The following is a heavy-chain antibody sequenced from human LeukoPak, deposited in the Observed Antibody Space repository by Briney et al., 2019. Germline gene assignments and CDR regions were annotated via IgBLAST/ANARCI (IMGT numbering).Heavy chain of an antibody. Sequence: ASVRVSCKASGYTFTGYYMHWVRQAPGQGLEWMGRININSGGTSYAQKFQGRVTLTRDTSITTAFMELSRLRSDDTAVYYRARDSGITGTTGAIDYWGQGTLVAVSS. CDR3: ARDSGITGTTGAIDY. D-gene: IGHD1-20*01. J-gene: IGHJ4*02. CDR2: ININSGGT. CDR1: GYTFTGYY. V-gene: IGHV1-2*06.